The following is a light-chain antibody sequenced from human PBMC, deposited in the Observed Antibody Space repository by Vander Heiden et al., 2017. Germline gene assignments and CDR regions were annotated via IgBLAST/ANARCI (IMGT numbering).Light chain of an antibody. Sequence: DLQMTQSPSSLSASVGDRVTITCRASQSISSYLNWYQQKPGKAPKLLIYAASNLQSGVPSRFSGSGSGTDFTLTVISLQPEDFATYYCQQSYSTPITFGQGTRLEIK. CDR1: QSISSY. CDR2: AAS. V-gene: IGKV1-39*01. J-gene: IGKJ5*01. CDR3: QQSYSTPIT.